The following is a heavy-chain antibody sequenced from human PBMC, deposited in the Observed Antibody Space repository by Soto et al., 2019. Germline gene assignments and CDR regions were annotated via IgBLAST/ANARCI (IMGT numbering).Heavy chain of an antibody. D-gene: IGHD4-4*01. Sequence: EVQLAESGGGLVQPGGSLRLSCAASGFTFSPYGMHWVRQAPGKGLVWVSRITPDGSSTYYADSVKGRFTISRDNAKNTLYLQMNSLRAEDTAVYYCGRGGSNSPNGMDVWGQGTTVTVSS. J-gene: IGHJ6*02. CDR2: ITPDGSST. V-gene: IGHV3-74*01. CDR3: GRGGSNSPNGMDV. CDR1: GFTFSPYG.